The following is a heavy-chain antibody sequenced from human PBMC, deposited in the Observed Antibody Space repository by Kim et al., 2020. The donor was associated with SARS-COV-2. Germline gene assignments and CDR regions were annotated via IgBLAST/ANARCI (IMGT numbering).Heavy chain of an antibody. CDR3: AKALGGYSYGTAYGMDV. V-gene: IGHV3-9*01. D-gene: IGHD5-18*01. CDR2: ISWNSGSI. CDR1: GFTFGDYA. Sequence: GGSLRLSCAASGFTFGDYAMHWVRQAPGKGLEWVSGISWNSGSIGYADSVKGRFTISRDNAKNSLYLQMNSLRAEDTALYYCAKALGGYSYGTAYGMDVWGQGTTVTISS. J-gene: IGHJ6*02.